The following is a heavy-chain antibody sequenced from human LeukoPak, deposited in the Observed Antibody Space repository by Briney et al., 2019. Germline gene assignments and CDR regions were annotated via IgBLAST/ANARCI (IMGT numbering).Heavy chain of an antibody. V-gene: IGHV5-51*01. J-gene: IGHJ3*02. CDR2: IYPGDSDT. D-gene: IGHD6-19*01. CDR3: ARPYSSGWHDAFDI. CDR1: GYSFTSYW. Sequence: GASLQISCKGSGYSFTSYWIGWVRQLPGKGLEWMGIIYPGDSDTRYSPSFQGQVTISADKSISTAYLQWSSLKASDTAMYYCARPYSSGWHDAFDIWGQGTMVTVSS.